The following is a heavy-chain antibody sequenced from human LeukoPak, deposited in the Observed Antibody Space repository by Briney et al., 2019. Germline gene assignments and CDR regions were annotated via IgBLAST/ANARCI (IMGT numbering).Heavy chain of an antibody. J-gene: IGHJ4*02. Sequence: SETLSLTCTVSGDSISRYYWGWIRQAPGKGLESFGFISYSGYASYNPSLKSRVTLSRDTSKNEFSLRLSSVTAADTAVYFCARGQNDYGGMVFDYWGQGILVTVSS. V-gene: IGHV4-59*01. CDR2: ISYSGYA. CDR3: ARGQNDYGGMVFDY. D-gene: IGHD4/OR15-4a*01. CDR1: GDSISRYY.